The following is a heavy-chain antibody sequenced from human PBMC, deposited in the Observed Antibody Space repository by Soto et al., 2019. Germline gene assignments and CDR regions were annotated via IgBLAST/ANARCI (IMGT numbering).Heavy chain of an antibody. J-gene: IGHJ6*02. CDR3: ARVRIAARTGAYGMDV. Sequence: SETLSLTCTVSGGSISSYYWSWIRQPAGKGLEWIGRIYTSGSTNYNPSLKSRVTMSVDTSKNQFSLKLSSVTAAVTAVYYCARVRIAARTGAYGMDVWGQGTTVTVSS. D-gene: IGHD6-6*01. CDR1: GGSISSYY. V-gene: IGHV4-4*07. CDR2: IYTSGST.